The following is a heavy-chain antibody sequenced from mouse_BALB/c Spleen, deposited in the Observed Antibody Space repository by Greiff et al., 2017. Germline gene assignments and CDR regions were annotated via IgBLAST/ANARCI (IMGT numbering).Heavy chain of an antibody. CDR1: GFTFSDYY. Sequence: EVQRVESGGGLVKPGGSLKLSCAASGFTFSDYYMYWVRQTPEKRLEWVATISDGGSYTYYPDSVKGRFTISRDNAKNNLYLQMSSLKSEDTAMYYCARETTGYAMDYWGQGTSVTVSS. J-gene: IGHJ4*01. D-gene: IGHD1-1*01. CDR2: ISDGGSYT. CDR3: ARETTGYAMDY. V-gene: IGHV5-4*02.